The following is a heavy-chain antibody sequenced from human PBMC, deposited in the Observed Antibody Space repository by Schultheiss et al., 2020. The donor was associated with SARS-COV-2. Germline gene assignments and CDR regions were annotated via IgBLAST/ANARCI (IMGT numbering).Heavy chain of an antibody. Sequence: ASVKVSCKASGYTFTSYDINWVRQATGQGLEWMGWMNPNSGNTGYAQKFQGRVTMTRDTSISTAYMELSRLRSDDTAVYYCARVRGKDGMDVWGQGTTVTVSS. V-gene: IGHV1-8*01. CDR1: GYTFTSYD. J-gene: IGHJ6*02. D-gene: IGHD4-23*01. CDR2: MNPNSGNT. CDR3: ARVRGKDGMDV.